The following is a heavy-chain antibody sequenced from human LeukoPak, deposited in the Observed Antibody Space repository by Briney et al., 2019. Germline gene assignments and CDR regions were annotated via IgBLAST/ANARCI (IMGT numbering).Heavy chain of an antibody. V-gene: IGHV4-31*03. D-gene: IGHD3-10*01. J-gene: IGHJ6*02. CDR2: IYYSGST. Sequence: PSETLSLTCTVSGGSIRSYCWSWIRQHPGKGLEWIGYIYYSGSTYYNPSLKSRVTISVDTSKNQFSLKLSSVAAADTAVYYCARDPPYYYGSGGGMDVWGQGTTVTVSS. CDR1: GGSIRSYC. CDR3: ARDPPYYYGSGGGMDV.